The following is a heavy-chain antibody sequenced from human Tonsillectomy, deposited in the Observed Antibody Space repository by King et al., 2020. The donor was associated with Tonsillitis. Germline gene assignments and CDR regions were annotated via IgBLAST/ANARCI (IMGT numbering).Heavy chain of an antibody. CDR1: GGSISSGSHY. CDR3: ARDLEHQLVRDYSDY. CDR2: IYYTGST. Sequence: QLQESGPGLVKPSETLSLTCSVSGGSISSGSHYWVWIRQPPGKGLEWIGFIYYTGSTYNNPSLKSRVTMSVDTSRNQFSLKLSSVTAADTAVYYCARDLEHQLVRDYSDYWGQGILVTVSS. D-gene: IGHD6-13*01. J-gene: IGHJ4*02. V-gene: IGHV4-39*07.